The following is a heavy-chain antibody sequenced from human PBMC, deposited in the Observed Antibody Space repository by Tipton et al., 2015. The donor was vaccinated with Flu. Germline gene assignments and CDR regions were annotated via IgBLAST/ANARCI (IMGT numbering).Heavy chain of an antibody. Sequence: LRLSCAASGFTVSSKYMSWVRQAPGKGLEWIGSIFFTGTTHYDPSLKSRVTISVDSSKNQFSLKLMSLTAADTAVYYCARIHFLYEILTGPYTGGAFDIWGRGTLVTVSS. CDR2: IFFTGTT. J-gene: IGHJ3*02. CDR3: ARIHFLYEILTGPYTGGAFDI. V-gene: IGHV4-59*02. CDR1: GFTVSSKY. D-gene: IGHD3-9*01.